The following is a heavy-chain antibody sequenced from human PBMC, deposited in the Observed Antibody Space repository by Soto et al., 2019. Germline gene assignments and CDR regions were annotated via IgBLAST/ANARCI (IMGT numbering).Heavy chain of an antibody. CDR1: GFTFDDYT. CDR2: ISWDGGST. CDR3: AKEYTAYYYDSSGYSSEGPFDY. J-gene: IGHJ4*02. Sequence: GGSLRLSCAASGFTFDDYTMHWVRQAPGKGLEWVSLISWDGGSTYYADSVKGRFTISRDNSKNSLYLQMNSLRTEDTALYYCAKEYTAYYYDSSGYSSEGPFDYWGQGTLVTVSS. V-gene: IGHV3-43*01. D-gene: IGHD3-22*01.